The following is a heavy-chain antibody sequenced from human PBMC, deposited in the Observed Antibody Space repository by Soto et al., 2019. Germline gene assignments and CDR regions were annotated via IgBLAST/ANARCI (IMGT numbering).Heavy chain of an antibody. D-gene: IGHD2-15*01. Sequence: EVQLLESGGHLVQPGGSLRLSCAASGFTFSNFAMSWVRQAPGKGLEWVSGISASGGSTNYADSGRGRFTISRDNSENTLFLEMNSLRDEDTAVYYCAKALVVVAPASKFDDWSQGTLVTVSS. CDR3: AKALVVVAPASKFDD. V-gene: IGHV3-23*01. CDR1: GFTFSNFA. J-gene: IGHJ4*02. CDR2: ISASGGST.